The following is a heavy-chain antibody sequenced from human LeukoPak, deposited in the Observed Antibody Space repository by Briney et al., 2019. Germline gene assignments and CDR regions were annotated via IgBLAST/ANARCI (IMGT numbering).Heavy chain of an antibody. CDR2: TNPDGSRT. Sequence: PGGSLRLSCAASGFTFSTYWMHWVRQAPGKGLVWVSRTNPDGSRTDYADSVKGRFTISRDNAKNTLYLQMNRLRAEGTAVYYCAKDLRGYRDYWGQGTLVTVSS. D-gene: IGHD3-22*01. J-gene: IGHJ4*02. CDR3: AKDLRGYRDY. CDR1: GFTFSTYW. V-gene: IGHV3-74*01.